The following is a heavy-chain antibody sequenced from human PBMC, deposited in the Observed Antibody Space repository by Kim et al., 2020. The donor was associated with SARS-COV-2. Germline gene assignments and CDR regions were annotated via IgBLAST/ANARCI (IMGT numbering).Heavy chain of an antibody. CDR2: TYYRSKWYN. Sequence: SQTLSLTCAISGDSVSSNSAAWNWIRQSPSRGLEWLGRTYYRSKWYNDYAVSVKSRITINPDTSKNQFSLQLNSVTPEDTAVYYCARGVPERSGFLPGIAAAGMAFDIWGQGTMVTVSS. CDR3: ARGVPERSGFLPGIAAAGMAFDI. V-gene: IGHV6-1*01. CDR1: GDSVSSNSAA. D-gene: IGHD6-13*01. J-gene: IGHJ3*02.